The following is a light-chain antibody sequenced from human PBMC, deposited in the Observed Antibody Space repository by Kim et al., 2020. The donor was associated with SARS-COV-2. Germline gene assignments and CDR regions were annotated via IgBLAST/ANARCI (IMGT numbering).Light chain of an antibody. CDR2: DVT. V-gene: IGLV2-11*01. CDR3: CSYSGIYGARSAV. Sequence: QSALTQPRSVSGSPGQSVTISCRGTSTDLGSYSYVSWYQQHPGKAPRLIIYDVTRRPSGVPNRFTGSKSNNTASLTISGLQADDEAEYYCCSYSGIYGARSAVFGGGTRVTVL. CDR1: STDLGSYSY. J-gene: IGLJ2*01.